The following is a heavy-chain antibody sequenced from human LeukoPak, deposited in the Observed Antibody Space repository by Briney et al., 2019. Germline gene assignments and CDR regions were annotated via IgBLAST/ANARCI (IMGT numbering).Heavy chain of an antibody. CDR2: TYFRSQWYY. V-gene: IGHV6-1*01. CDR1: GDSVSITTAA. J-gene: IGHJ3*02. Sequence: SQTLSLTCTISGDSVSITTAAWNWIRQSPSRGLEWLGRTYFRSQWYYDYAVSVKSRITINLDRSKNQFSLQLNSVTPEDTAMYYCARDHDSSPRVFDIWGQGTMVTVSS. CDR3: ARDHDSSPRVFDI. D-gene: IGHD3-22*01.